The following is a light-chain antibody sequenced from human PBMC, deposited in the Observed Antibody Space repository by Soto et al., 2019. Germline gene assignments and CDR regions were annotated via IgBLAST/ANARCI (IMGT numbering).Light chain of an antibody. Sequence: DIVMTQSPGSLAVSLGATATIHCKASQSLFRESNSKNLLAWHQQTPGQPPKVLIYWASFRESGVPARFRGSGSGTDFTLTISSLEPEDFAVYYCHQRSNWPPWTFGQGTKVDIK. CDR2: WAS. V-gene: IGKV4-1*01. J-gene: IGKJ1*01. CDR1: QSLFRESNSKNL. CDR3: HQRSNWPPWT.